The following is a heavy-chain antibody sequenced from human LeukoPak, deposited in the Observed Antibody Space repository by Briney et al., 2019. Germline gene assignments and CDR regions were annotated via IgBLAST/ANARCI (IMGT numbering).Heavy chain of an antibody. Sequence: GGSLRLSCAASGFTFSSYSMNWVRQAPGKGLEWVSYISSSSSTIYYADSVKGRFTISRDNAKNSLYLQMNSLRAEDTAVYYCARGEDIVATIGGSFDYWGQGTLVTVSS. V-gene: IGHV3-48*04. J-gene: IGHJ4*02. CDR1: GFTFSSYS. CDR2: ISSSSSTI. CDR3: ARGEDIVATIGGSFDY. D-gene: IGHD5-12*01.